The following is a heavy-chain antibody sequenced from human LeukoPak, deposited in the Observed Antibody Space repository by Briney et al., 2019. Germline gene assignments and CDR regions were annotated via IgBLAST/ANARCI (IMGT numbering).Heavy chain of an antibody. J-gene: IGHJ4*02. Sequence: SETLSLTCTGSGGSISSYYWSWIRQPPGKGLEWIGYIYYSGSTNYNPSLKSRVTISVDTSKNQFSLKLSSVTAADTAVYYCARGTNYYDSSGYIGDFFDYWGQGTLVTVSS. D-gene: IGHD3-22*01. CDR3: ARGTNYYDSSGYIGDFFDY. V-gene: IGHV4-59*01. CDR1: GGSISSYY. CDR2: IYYSGST.